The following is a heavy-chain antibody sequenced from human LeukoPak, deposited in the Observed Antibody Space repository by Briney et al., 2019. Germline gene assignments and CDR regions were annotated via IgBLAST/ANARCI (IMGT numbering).Heavy chain of an antibody. D-gene: IGHD1-26*01. CDR1: GFTLSSYA. J-gene: IGHJ4*02. V-gene: IGHV3-23*01. CDR3: AKDQTPMDSGTYGFDY. CDR2: ISVSGNT. Sequence: GGSLRLSCAASGFTLSSYAMSWVRQGPGKGLEWVSAISVSGNTYHADSVKGRFTISRDISKNTLYLQMNSLRAEDTAVYFCAKDQTPMDSGTYGFDYWGQGTLVTVSS.